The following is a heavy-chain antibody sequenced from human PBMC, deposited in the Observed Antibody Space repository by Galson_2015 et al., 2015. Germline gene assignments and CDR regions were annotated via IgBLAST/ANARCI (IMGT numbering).Heavy chain of an antibody. CDR1: GYTFTSYY. CDR2: INPSGGST. J-gene: IGHJ3*02. V-gene: IGHV1-46*01. CDR3: ARGTYSSGWYLVAFDI. Sequence: SVKVSCKASGYTFTSYYMHWVRQAPGQGLEWMGIINPSGGSTSYAQKFQGRVTMTRDTSTSTVYMELSSLRSEDTAVYYCARGTYSSGWYLVAFDIWGQGTMVTVSS. D-gene: IGHD6-19*01.